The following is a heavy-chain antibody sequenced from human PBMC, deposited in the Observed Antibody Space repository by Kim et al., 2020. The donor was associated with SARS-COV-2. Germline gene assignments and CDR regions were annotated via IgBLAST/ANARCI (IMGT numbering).Heavy chain of an antibody. V-gene: IGHV4-30-4*01. J-gene: IGHJ6*02. Sequence: SETLSLTCTVSGVSVNSDDYYWGWVRQPPGKGLEWIGYIAYSGSTYYHPSLKSRLTILIDTSNNRFSLRLSSVTAADTAVYYCARAATVDYYYYYGMDVWGQGTTATVSS. CDR3: ARAATVDYYYYYGMDV. CDR2: IAYSGST. D-gene: IGHD2-15*01. CDR1: GVSVNSDDYY.